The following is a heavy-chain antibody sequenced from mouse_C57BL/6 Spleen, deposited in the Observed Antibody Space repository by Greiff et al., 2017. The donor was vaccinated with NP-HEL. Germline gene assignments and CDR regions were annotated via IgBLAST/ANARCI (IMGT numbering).Heavy chain of an antibody. V-gene: IGHV2-6*01. D-gene: IGHD1-1*01. Sequence: VKLMESGPGLVAPSQSLSITCTVSGFSLTSYGVDWVRQSPGKGLEWLGVIWGVGSTNYNSALKSRLSISKDNSKSQVFLKMNSLQTDDTAMYYCARNYYGSSYVHAMDYWGQGTSVTVSS. CDR3: ARNYYGSSYVHAMDY. J-gene: IGHJ4*01. CDR2: IWGVGST. CDR1: GFSLTSYG.